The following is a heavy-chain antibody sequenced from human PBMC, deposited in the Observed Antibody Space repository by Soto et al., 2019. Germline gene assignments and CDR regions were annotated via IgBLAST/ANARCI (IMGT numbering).Heavy chain of an antibody. CDR2: IFYSGST. Sequence: QLQLQESGPGLVKPSETLSLTCTVSGGSISSSSYYWGWIRQPPGKGLEWIGSIFYSGSTYYNPSLMRRVTISVDTSKNQFSLKLSSVTAADTAVYYCARHLTYCSAGSCYSDFPYYGMDVWGQGTTVTVSS. D-gene: IGHD2-15*01. V-gene: IGHV4-39*01. J-gene: IGHJ6*02. CDR1: GGSISSSSYY. CDR3: ARHLTYCSAGSCYSDFPYYGMDV.